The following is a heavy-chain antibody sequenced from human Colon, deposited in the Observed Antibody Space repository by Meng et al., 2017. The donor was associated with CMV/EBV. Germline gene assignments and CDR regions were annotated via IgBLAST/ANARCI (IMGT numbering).Heavy chain of an antibody. D-gene: IGHD2-2*01. Sequence: GESLKISCAASGFTFSSYWMSWVRRAPGKGLEWAANVKQDGSEKNYVDSVKGRFTISRDNANSSLFLQMNSLRAEDTAVYYCARQRGGYCSGTDCYSLQATLDYWGQGALVTVSS. J-gene: IGHJ4*02. V-gene: IGHV3-7*01. CDR2: VKQDGSEK. CDR1: GFTFSSYW. CDR3: ARQRGGYCSGTDCYSLQATLDY.